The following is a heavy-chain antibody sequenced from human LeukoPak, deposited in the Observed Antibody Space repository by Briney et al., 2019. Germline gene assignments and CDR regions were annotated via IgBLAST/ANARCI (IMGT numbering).Heavy chain of an antibody. CDR2: ISSSGSTI. Sequence: PGGXXXXXCAAXGFTFSDYYMRWLGQAPGKGMEWVSYISSSGSTIYYSDSVKGRFTISRDNSKNTLYLQMNSLRAEDTAVYYCAKDRYGYVEFFDYWGQGTLVTVSS. CDR3: AKDRYGYVEFFDY. J-gene: IGHJ4*02. V-gene: IGHV3-11*01. CDR1: GFTFSDYY. D-gene: IGHD5-12*01.